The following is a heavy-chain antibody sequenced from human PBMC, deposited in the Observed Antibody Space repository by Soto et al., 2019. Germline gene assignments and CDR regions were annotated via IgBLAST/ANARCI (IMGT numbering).Heavy chain of an antibody. J-gene: IGHJ4*02. CDR1: GFTFSSYA. V-gene: IGHV3-23*01. CDR2: ISGSGGST. D-gene: IGHD6-13*01. Sequence: EVQLLESGGGLVQPGGSLRLSCAASGFTFSSYAMSWVRQATGKGLEWVSAISGSGGSTYYADSVKGRFTISRDNSKNTLYLQMNSLRAEDTAVYYCAKSFAKGIGGYYFDYWGQGTLVTVSS. CDR3: AKSFAKGIGGYYFDY.